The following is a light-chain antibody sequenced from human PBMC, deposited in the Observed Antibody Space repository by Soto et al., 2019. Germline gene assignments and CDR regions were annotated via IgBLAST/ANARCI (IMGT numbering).Light chain of an antibody. CDR2: GAS. J-gene: IGKJ2*01. CDR3: QHYVGSPPYT. V-gene: IGKV3-20*01. CDR1: QRVTSSY. Sequence: EIVLTQSPGTLSLSPGEGATLSCRASQRVTSSYLAWYQQKPGQAPRLLIYGASRRATGIPDRFSGSGAGTEFTLTISRVEPEDFAVYYCQHYVGSPPYTFGQGTKVDIK.